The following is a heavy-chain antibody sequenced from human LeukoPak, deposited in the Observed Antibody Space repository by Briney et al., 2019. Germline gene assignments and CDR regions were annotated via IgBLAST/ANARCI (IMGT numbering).Heavy chain of an antibody. J-gene: IGHJ4*02. D-gene: IGHD1-26*01. V-gene: IGHV3-74*01. CDR2: INSDGSST. Sequence: GGSLRLSCAASGFTFSSYWMHWFGKAPGKGLVWVSRINSDGSSTSYADSVKGRFTISRDNAKNTLYLQMNSLRAEDTAVYYCARGSYHFDYWGQGTLVTVSS. CDR1: GFTFSSYW. CDR3: ARGSYHFDY.